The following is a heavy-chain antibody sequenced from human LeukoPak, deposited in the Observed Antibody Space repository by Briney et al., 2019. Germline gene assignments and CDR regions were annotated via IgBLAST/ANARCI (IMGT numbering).Heavy chain of an antibody. CDR2: ISYSGSA. CDR1: GGSITSDNYY. D-gene: IGHD3/OR15-3a*01. J-gene: IGHJ4*02. V-gene: IGHV4-39*01. Sequence: SETLSLTCTVSGGSITSDNYYWGWIRQSPGKGLEWIGTISYSGSAYYNPSLRSRVAMSVDTSKNQFSLKLSSVTAADTAVYYCARHDPKIMIFGAIIVFFDFWGQGILVTVSS. CDR3: ARHDPKIMIFGAIIVFFDF.